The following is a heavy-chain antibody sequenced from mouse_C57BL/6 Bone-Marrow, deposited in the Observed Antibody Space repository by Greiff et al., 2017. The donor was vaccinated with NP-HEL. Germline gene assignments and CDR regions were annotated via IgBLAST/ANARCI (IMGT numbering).Heavy chain of an antibody. CDR1: YTFTDYYM. CDR3: RSGYDYYYYAMDY. Sequence: VQLQQSGPELVKPGASVKMSCKASGYTFTDYYMHWVKQKPGKGLEWIGEIYPGSGNTYYNEKFKGKATLTADTSSSTAYMQLSSLTSEDSAVYFCARSGYDYYYYAMDYWGQGTSVTVSS. CDR2: YPGSGNTY. J-gene: IGHJ4*01. D-gene: IGHD2-4*01. V-gene: IGHV1-83*01.